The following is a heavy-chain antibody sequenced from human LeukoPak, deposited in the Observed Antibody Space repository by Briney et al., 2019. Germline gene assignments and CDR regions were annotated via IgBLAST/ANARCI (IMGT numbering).Heavy chain of an antibody. CDR3: ARDPGYSYGLGYFDY. Sequence: GSLRLSCAASGFSFRGYAMHWVRQAPGKGLEWVASIGYDESNKYYADSVKGRFTISRDNSQNKLFLQVDGLRTADTAMYYCARDPGYSYGLGYFDYCGQGTLVTVSS. V-gene: IGHV3-30-3*01. D-gene: IGHD5-18*01. J-gene: IGHJ4*02. CDR2: IGYDESNK. CDR1: GFSFRGYA.